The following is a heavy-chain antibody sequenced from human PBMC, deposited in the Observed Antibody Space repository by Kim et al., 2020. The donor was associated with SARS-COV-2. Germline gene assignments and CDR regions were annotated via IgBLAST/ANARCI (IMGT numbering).Heavy chain of an antibody. Sequence: ASVKVSCKASGYTFTSYGISWVRQAPGQGLEWMGWISAYNGNTNYAQKLQGRVTMTTDTSTSTAYMELRSLRSDDTAVYYCARECSWDYNSYWYFDLWGRGTLVTVSS. CDR2: ISAYNGNT. CDR3: ARECSWDYNSYWYFDL. V-gene: IGHV1-18*04. J-gene: IGHJ2*01. D-gene: IGHD1-1*01. CDR1: GYTFTSYG.